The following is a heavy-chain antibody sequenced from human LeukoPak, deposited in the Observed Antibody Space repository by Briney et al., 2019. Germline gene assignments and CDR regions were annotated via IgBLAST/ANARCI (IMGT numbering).Heavy chain of an antibody. CDR1: GFTFSSYA. V-gene: IGHV3-30*04. CDR3: ARVMRSTAVDY. Sequence: GGSLRLSCAASGFTFSSYAMHWVRQAPGKGLEWVAVISYDGSNKYYADSVKGRFTISRDNSKNTLYLQMNSLRAEDTAVYYCARVMRSTAVDYWGQGTLVTVSS. D-gene: IGHD2-2*01. J-gene: IGHJ4*02. CDR2: ISYDGSNK.